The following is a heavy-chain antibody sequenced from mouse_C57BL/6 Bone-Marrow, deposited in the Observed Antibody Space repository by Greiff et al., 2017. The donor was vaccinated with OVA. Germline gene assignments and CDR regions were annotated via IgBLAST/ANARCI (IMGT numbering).Heavy chain of an antibody. CDR2: IYPRSGNT. V-gene: IGHV1-81*01. CDR3: ARGILPFDY. Sequence: QVQLQQSGAELARPGASVKLSCKASGYTFTSYGISWVKQRTGQGLEWIGEIYPRSGNTYYNEKFKGKATLTADKSSSTAYMELRSVTSEDSAVYYCARGILPFDYWGQGTTLTVSS. J-gene: IGHJ2*01. CDR1: GYTFTSYG. D-gene: IGHD2-1*01.